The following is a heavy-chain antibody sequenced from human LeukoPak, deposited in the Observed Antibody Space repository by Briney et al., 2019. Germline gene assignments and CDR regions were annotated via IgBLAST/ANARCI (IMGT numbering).Heavy chain of an antibody. CDR1: GFTFSSYG. CDR3: AKDPYDSRSTFRGYFDY. Sequence: PGGSLRLSCAASGFTFSSYGMHWVRQAPGKGLEWVAVISYDGSNKYYADSVKGRFTISRDNSKNTLYLQMNSLRAEDTAMYYCAKDPYDSRSTFRGYFDYWGQGTLVTVSS. J-gene: IGHJ4*02. D-gene: IGHD3-22*01. CDR2: ISYDGSNK. V-gene: IGHV3-30*18.